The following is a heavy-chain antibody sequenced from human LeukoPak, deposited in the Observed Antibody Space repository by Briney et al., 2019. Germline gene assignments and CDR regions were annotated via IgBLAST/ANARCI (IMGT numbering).Heavy chain of an antibody. Sequence: KPSETLSLTCTVSGGSISSYYWSWLRQPPGKGLEWIGYTYYSGSTNYNPSLKSRVTISVDTSKNQFSLKLSSVTAADAAVYYCARAAIASFFDYWGQGTLVTVSS. CDR1: GGSISSYY. D-gene: IGHD3-3*02. CDR2: TYYSGST. J-gene: IGHJ4*02. V-gene: IGHV4-59*01. CDR3: ARAAIASFFDY.